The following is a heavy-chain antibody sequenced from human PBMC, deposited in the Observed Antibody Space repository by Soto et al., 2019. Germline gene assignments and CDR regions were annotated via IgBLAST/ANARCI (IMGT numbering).Heavy chain of an antibody. CDR3: AKDRNGVCSGGSCYPISFGY. J-gene: IGHJ4*02. CDR1: GFTFSSYA. D-gene: IGHD2-15*01. V-gene: IGHV3-23*01. Sequence: GGSLRLSCAASGFTFSSYAMSWVRQAPGKGLEWVSAISGSGGSTYYADSVEGRFTISRDNSKNTLYLQMNSLRAEDTAVYYCAKDRNGVCSGGSCYPISFGYWGQGTLVTVSS. CDR2: ISGSGGST.